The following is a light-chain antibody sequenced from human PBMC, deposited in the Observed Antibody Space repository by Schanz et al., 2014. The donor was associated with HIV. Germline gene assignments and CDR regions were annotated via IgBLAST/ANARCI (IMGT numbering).Light chain of an antibody. CDR1: NLGSKS. V-gene: IGLV3-21*04. CDR3: AAWDDSLNGWV. CDR2: YDS. J-gene: IGLJ3*02. Sequence: SYELTQPPSVSVAPGKTARIPCGGNNLGSKSVHWYQQKPGQAPVLVIYYDSDRPSGVPDRFSGSQSGASASLAISGLQSEDEADYYCAAWDDSLNGWVFGGGTKATVL.